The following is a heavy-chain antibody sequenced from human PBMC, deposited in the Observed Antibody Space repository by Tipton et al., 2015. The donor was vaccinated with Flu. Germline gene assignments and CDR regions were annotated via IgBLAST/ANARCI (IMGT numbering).Heavy chain of an antibody. CDR3: ARPGVKDYGGNTHVFDM. J-gene: IGHJ3*02. CDR2: VYSSGLT. CDR1: GGSISNTFSY. D-gene: IGHD4-23*01. Sequence: TLSLTCSVSGGSISNTFSYWGWIRQAPGRGPEWIGSVYSSGLTYYNPSLKSRVTISVDTSKNQFSLKLSSVTAADTAVYYCARPGVKDYGGNTHVFDMWGRGTMVTVSS. V-gene: IGHV4-39*01.